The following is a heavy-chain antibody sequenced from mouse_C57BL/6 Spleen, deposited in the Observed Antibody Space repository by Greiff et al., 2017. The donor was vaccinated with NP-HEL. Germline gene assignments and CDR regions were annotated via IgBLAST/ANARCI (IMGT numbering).Heavy chain of an antibody. CDR1: GYTFTSYW. V-gene: IGHV1-69*01. D-gene: IGHD2-2*01. Sequence: VQLQQPGAELVMPGASVKLSCKASGYTFTSYWMHWVKQRPGQGLEWIGEIDPSDSYTNYNQKFKGKSTLTVDKSSSTAYMQLSSLTSEDSAVYYCARGRMVTTPFDYWGQGTTLTVSS. CDR3: ARGRMVTTPFDY. CDR2: IDPSDSYT. J-gene: IGHJ2*01.